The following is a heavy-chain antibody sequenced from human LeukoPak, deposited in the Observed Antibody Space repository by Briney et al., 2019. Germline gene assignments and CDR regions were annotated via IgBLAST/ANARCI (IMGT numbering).Heavy chain of an antibody. CDR3: ASSPRGIVGAPQLDFDY. D-gene: IGHD1-26*01. CDR1: GYTFTSYG. V-gene: IGHV1-18*01. CDR2: ISAYNGNT. J-gene: IGHJ4*02. Sequence: GASVKVSCKASGYTFTSYGISWVRQAPGQGLERMGWISAYNGNTNYAQKLQGRVTMTTDTSTSTAYMELRSLRSDDTAVYYCASSPRGIVGAPQLDFDYWGQGTLVTVSS.